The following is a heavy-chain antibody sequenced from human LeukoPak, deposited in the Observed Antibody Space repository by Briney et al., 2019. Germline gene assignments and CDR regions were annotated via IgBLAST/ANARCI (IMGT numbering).Heavy chain of an antibody. J-gene: IGHJ6*03. D-gene: IGHD6-13*01. V-gene: IGHV5-51*01. CDR2: IYYDDSET. CDR1: GYSFTNYW. Sequence: GESLKTSCKGGGYSFTNYWIVWVRQMPGKGLEWMGVIYYDDSETQYSPSFQGQVTMSVDKSISTAYLQWSSLKASDTAMYYCARHISLGKAAALKYYYYYYMDVWGKGTTVTVSS. CDR3: ARHISLGKAAALKYYYYYYMDV.